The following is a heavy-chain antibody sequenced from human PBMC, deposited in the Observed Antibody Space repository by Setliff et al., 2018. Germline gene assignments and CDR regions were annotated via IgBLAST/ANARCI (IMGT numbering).Heavy chain of an antibody. CDR2: ISTSGST. Sequence: SETLSLTCTVSGGSIINSYYWSWIRQPAGKGLEWIGRISTSGSTNYNPSLKSRVTVSLDTSKNQFSLKLTSVTAADTAVYYCARVDFTMLQGVLGQWGQGTLVTVS. D-gene: IGHD3-10*01. CDR3: ARVDFTMLQGVLGQ. J-gene: IGHJ1*01. V-gene: IGHV4-4*07. CDR1: GGSIINSYY.